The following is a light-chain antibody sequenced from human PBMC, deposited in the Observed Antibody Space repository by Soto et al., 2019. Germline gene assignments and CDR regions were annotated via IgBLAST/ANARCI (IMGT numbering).Light chain of an antibody. V-gene: IGKV3-20*01. CDR1: QSVSSNY. J-gene: IGKJ1*01. CDR3: EQYGSSPRT. CDR2: GIS. Sequence: IVLTQSPGTLSLSPGERATLSCRASQSVSSNYFAWYQQKPGQAPRLLIYGISSRATGIPDRFSGSVSGTDFSLTISRLEPEDFAVYYCEQYGSSPRTFGQGTKVDIK.